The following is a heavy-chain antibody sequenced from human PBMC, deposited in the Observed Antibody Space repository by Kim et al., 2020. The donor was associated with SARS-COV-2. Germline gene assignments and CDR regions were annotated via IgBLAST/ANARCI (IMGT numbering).Heavy chain of an antibody. CDR3: ARQDAGWELPSPPDY. V-gene: IGHV5-51*01. CDR2: IYPGDSDT. D-gene: IGHD1-26*01. CDR1: GYSFTSYW. J-gene: IGHJ4*02. Sequence: GESLKISCKGSGYSFTSYWIGWVRQMPGKGLEWMGIIYPGDSDTRYSPSFQGQVTISADKSISTAYLQWSSLKASDTAMYYCARQDAGWELPSPPDYWGQGTLVTVSS.